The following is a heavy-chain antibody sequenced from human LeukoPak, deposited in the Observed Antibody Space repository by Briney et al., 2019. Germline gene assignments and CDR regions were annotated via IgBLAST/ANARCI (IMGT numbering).Heavy chain of an antibody. D-gene: IGHD6-25*01. CDR3: AKVLTAAGLDL. CDR1: GGSMSDSIT. CDR2: IHDDGRT. J-gene: IGHJ4*02. V-gene: IGHV4/OR15-8*01. Sequence: TETLSLTCSVSGGSMSDSITWGWVRQPPGKGLEWLANIHDDGRTAPNPSLRSRLTISQDRSKNQFSLKVSSVTAADTAFYYCAKVLTAAGLDLWGQGILVTVSS.